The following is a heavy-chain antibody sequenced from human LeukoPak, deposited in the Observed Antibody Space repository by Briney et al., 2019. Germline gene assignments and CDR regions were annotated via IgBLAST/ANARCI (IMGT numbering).Heavy chain of an antibody. CDR1: GYSFNNYD. V-gene: IGHV1-18*01. J-gene: IGHJ4*02. Sequence: ASVKVSCKTSGYSFNNYDITWVRQAPGQGLEWVGRITPYSGNTHYAQNLRGRVTVTTGTSTTTAYLGLENLRSDDTAVYYCARGGPYEGVGYWGQGTLVIVSA. D-gene: IGHD5-12*01. CDR3: ARGGPYEGVGY. CDR2: ITPYSGNT.